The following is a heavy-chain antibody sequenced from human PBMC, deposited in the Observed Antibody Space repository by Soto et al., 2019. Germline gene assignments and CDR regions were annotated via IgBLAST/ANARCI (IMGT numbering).Heavy chain of an antibody. D-gene: IGHD2-2*01. Sequence: GGSLRLSCAASGFTFSSYTMNWVRQAPGKGLEWVSDISSSSSTTYYADSVKGRVTISRDNAKNSLYLQMNSLSVEDSAMYYCARGSESTGSPWGQGTLVTVSS. CDR1: GFTFSSYT. CDR2: ISSSSSTT. V-gene: IGHV3-48*01. J-gene: IGHJ5*02. CDR3: ARGSESTGSP.